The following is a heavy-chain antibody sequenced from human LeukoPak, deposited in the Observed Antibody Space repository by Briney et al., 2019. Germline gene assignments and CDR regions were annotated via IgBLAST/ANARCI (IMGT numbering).Heavy chain of an antibody. J-gene: IGHJ4*02. CDR3: AKSTPTPKTYYYDSSGGYYFDY. CDR2: ISGSGGST. V-gene: IGHV3-23*01. CDR1: GFTFSSYW. D-gene: IGHD3-22*01. Sequence: AGGSLRLSCAASGFTFSSYWMSWVRQAPGKGLEWVSAISGSGGSTYYADSVKGRFTISRDNSKNTLYLQMNSLRAEDTAVYYCAKSTPTPKTYYYDSSGGYYFDYWGQGTLVTVSS.